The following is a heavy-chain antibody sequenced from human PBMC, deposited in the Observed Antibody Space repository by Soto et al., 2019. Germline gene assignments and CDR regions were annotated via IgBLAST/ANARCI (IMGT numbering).Heavy chain of an antibody. J-gene: IGHJ4*02. CDR2: IFSSGST. V-gene: IGHV4-4*07. Sequence: SETLSLTCTVSGGSINAFYWSWVRQPAGKGLEWIGRIFSSGSTSFNPSLESRVAMSVDTSKNHFSLNLSSVTAADMAVYYCAREGSYSAYNFAHGIQLWSFDFWGQGALVTVSS. D-gene: IGHD5-12*01. CDR1: GGSINAFY. CDR3: AREGSYSAYNFAHGIQLWSFDF.